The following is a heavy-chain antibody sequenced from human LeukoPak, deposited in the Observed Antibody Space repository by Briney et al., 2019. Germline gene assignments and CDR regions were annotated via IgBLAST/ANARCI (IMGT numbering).Heavy chain of an antibody. D-gene: IGHD3-16*01. CDR3: ARAFSVGAFDY. J-gene: IGHJ4*02. CDR2: MSSSSSYI. V-gene: IGHV3-21*01. Sequence: PGGSLRLSCAASGFTFSSYSMNWVRQAPGKGLEWVSSMSSSSSYIYYADSVKGRFTISRDNAKNPLYLQMNSLRAEDTAVYYCARAFSVGAFDYWGQGTLVTVSS. CDR1: GFTFSSYS.